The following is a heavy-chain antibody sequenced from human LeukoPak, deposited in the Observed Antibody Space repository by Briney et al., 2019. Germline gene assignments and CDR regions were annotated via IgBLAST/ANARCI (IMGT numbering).Heavy chain of an antibody. Sequence: SETLSLTCAVCGGSFSGYYWSWIRQPPGKGLEWIGEINHSGSTNYNPSLKSRVTISVDTSKNQFSLKLSSVTAADTAVYYCARSSGYYYASHAFDIWGQGTMVTVSS. CDR2: INHSGST. V-gene: IGHV4-34*01. J-gene: IGHJ3*02. CDR3: ARSSGYYYASHAFDI. CDR1: GGSFSGYY. D-gene: IGHD3-22*01.